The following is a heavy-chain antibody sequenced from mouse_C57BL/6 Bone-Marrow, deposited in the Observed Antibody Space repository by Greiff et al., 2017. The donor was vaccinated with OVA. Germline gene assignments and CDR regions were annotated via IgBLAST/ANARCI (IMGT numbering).Heavy chain of an antibody. Sequence: VMLVESGPGLVQPSQSLSITCTVSGFSLTSYGVHWVRQSPGKGLEWLGVIWSGGSTDYNAAFISRLSISKDNSKSQVFFKMNSLQADDTAIYYCARNTGRRDGGWFAYWGQGTLVTVSA. D-gene: IGHD1-1*01. CDR3: ARNTGRRDGGWFAY. V-gene: IGHV2-2*01. J-gene: IGHJ3*01. CDR2: IWSGGST. CDR1: GFSLTSYG.